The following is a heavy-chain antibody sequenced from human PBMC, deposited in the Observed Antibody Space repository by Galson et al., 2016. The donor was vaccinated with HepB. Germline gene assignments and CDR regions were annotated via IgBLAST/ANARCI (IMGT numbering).Heavy chain of an antibody. J-gene: IGHJ4*02. D-gene: IGHD4-23*01. V-gene: IGHV3-43*01. CDR2: ITGDRANA. Sequence: SLRLSCAASGFTFGTYTMHWIRQAPGEGLQWVSLITGDRANAYYAGSVKGRFTISRDNRRNTLYLQMNSLRTEDTALYYGAKEHGGYSGFDYWGQGTLVTVSS. CDR3: AKEHGGYSGFDY. CDR1: GFTFGTYT.